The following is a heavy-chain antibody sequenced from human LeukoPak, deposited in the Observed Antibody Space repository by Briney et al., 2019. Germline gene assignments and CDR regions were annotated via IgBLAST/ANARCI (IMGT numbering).Heavy chain of an antibody. V-gene: IGHV4-59*01. Sequence: SETLSLSCTVSGGSISSYYWSWIRQPPGKGLELIGYIYYSGSTNYNPSLKSRVTISVDTSMNHFSLKLSSVNASDTAVYYCARAGSSSWSWFDPWGQGTLVTVPS. CDR2: IYYSGST. CDR1: GGSISSYY. D-gene: IGHD6-13*01. CDR3: ARAGSSSWSWFDP. J-gene: IGHJ5*02.